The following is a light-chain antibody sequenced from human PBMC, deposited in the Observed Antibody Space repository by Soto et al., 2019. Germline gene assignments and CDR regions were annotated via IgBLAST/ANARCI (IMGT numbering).Light chain of an antibody. V-gene: IGKV1-39*01. CDR1: QNIDKY. CDR2: GAS. CDR3: QQSFTTPQL. Sequence: DIRVTQSPSSMSASVGDRVSITCRTSQNIDKYVNWYQQKSGKAPELLIYGASSLQSGVSSRFSGSGSGTEFTLTITSLRPEDFATYYCQQSFTTPQLFGRGTKLEI. J-gene: IGKJ2*01.